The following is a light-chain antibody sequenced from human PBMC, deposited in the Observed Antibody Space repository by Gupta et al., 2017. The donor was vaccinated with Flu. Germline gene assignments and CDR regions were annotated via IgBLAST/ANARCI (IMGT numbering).Light chain of an antibody. CDR2: GAS. Sequence: EIVMPQSPATLSVSPGERATLSCRASQSVSSNLAWYQQKPGQAPRLLIYGASTRATGIPARFSCSGSGTEFTLTISSLQSEGFAVYYCQQYNNWPPVTFGQGTKVEIK. V-gene: IGKV3-15*01. CDR1: QSVSSN. CDR3: QQYNNWPPVT. J-gene: IGKJ1*01.